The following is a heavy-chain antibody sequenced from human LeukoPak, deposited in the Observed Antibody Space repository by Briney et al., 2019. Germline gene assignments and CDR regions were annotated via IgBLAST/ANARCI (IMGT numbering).Heavy chain of an antibody. V-gene: IGHV1-69*06. CDR3: ARFAVHRRITVAGQFGLDY. D-gene: IGHD6-19*01. Sequence: SVTVSFTASGGTFSIYAISWVRQAPGQGLEWMGGIIPIFGTASYAQKFQGRVTITADKSTSTVYMELSSLRSEDTAVYYCARFAVHRRITVAGQFGLDYWGQGTLVSLSS. CDR2: IIPIFGTA. J-gene: IGHJ4*02. CDR1: GGTFSIYA.